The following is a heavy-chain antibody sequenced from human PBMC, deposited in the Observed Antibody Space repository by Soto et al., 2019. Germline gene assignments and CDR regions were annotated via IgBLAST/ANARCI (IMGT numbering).Heavy chain of an antibody. CDR3: AREAGGSKIAAVWLDP. J-gene: IGHJ5*02. CDR2: INPKNGDT. D-gene: IGHD2-2*01. Sequence: QVQVVQSGAEVKKPGASVKVSCKTSGYFFNDYHMHWVRKAPGQGLEWMGWINPKNGDTNYAQKFQDRVTMSRDTSISTVYIELSRLTSDDTAVYYCAREAGGSKIAAVWLDPWGQGTLVTVSS. V-gene: IGHV1-2*02. CDR1: GYFFNDYH.